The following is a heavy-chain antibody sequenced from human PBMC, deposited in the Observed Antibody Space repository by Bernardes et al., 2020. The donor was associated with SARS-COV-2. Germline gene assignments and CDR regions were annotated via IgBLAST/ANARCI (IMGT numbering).Heavy chain of an antibody. V-gene: IGHV3-48*01. CDR1: GSTFSAYS. CDR3: TRDPDALDF. J-gene: IGHJ4*02. Sequence: WGSLRLSCAASGSTFSAYSMNWVRQPPGKGLEWVSYITRSSTPIHYADSVKGRFTTSRDNAKNSLYLPMNSLRAEDTAVYYCTRDPDALDFWGQGTLVTVSS. CDR2: ITRSSTPI.